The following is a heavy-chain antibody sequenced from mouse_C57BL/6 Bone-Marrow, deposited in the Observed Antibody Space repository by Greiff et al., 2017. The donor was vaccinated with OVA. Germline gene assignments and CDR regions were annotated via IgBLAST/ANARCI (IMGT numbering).Heavy chain of an antibody. V-gene: IGHV1-82*01. J-gene: IGHJ2*01. Sequence: VQLKESGPELVKPGASVKISCKASGYAFSSSWMNWVKQRPGKGLEWIGRIYPGDGDTNYNGKFKGKATLTADKSSSTAYMQLSSLTSEDSAVYFCARKYYFDYWGQGTTLTVSS. CDR3: ARKYYFDY. CDR1: GYAFSSSW. CDR2: IYPGDGDT.